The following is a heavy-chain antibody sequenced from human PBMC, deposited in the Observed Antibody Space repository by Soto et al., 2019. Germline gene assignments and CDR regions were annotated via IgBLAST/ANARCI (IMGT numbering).Heavy chain of an antibody. CDR3: AGVGVLGMTDYGMDV. D-gene: IGHD3-16*01. CDR2: MNPNSGNT. CDR1: GYTFTSYD. Sequence: QVQLVQSGAEVTKPGASVKVSCKASGYTFTSYDINWVRQATGQGLEWMGWMNPNSGNTGYAQKFQGRVTMTRNTSISTAYMELSSLRSEDRAVYYCAGVGVLGMTDYGMDVWGQGATVTVSS. V-gene: IGHV1-8*01. J-gene: IGHJ6*02.